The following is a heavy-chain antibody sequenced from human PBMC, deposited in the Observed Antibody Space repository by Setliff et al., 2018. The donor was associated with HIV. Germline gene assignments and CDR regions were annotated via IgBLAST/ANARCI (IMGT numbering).Heavy chain of an antibody. CDR2: IFRSGTT. V-gene: IGHV4-4*07. CDR3: ARRSDWFDP. J-gene: IGHJ5*02. CDR1: GGSFGDYH. Sequence: SETLSLTCTLSGGSFGDYHWSWIRQPAGRGLEWIGRIFRSGTTDYKFSLKSRVTISVDTSKNQFSLKLASVTAADTAVYFCARRSDWFDPWGQGTLVTVSS.